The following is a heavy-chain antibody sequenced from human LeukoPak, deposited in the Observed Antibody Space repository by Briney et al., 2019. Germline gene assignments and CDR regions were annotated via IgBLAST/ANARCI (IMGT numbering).Heavy chain of an antibody. D-gene: IGHD1-26*01. CDR3: ARGYSGTLLEYYFDY. V-gene: IGHV4-34*01. J-gene: IGHJ4*02. CDR2: INHSGST. Sequence: SETLSLTCAVYGGSFSGYYWSWIRQPPGKGLEWIGEINHSGSTNCNPSLKSRATISVDTSKNQFSLKLSSVTAADTAVYYCARGYSGTLLEYYFDYWGQGTLVTVSS. CDR1: GGSFSGYY.